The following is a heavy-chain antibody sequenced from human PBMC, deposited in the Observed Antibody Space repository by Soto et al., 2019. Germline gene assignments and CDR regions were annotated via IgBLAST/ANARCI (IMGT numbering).Heavy chain of an antibody. Sequence: PGESLKISCKGSGYSFTSYWIGWVRQMPGKGLEWMGIIYPGDSDTRYSPSFQGQVTISADKSISTAYLQWSSLKASDTAMYYCARLTDSDSSSWYGEYYYYGMDVWGQGTTVTVSS. V-gene: IGHV5-51*01. CDR2: IYPGDSDT. CDR1: GYSFTSYW. CDR3: ARLTDSDSSSWYGEYYYYGMDV. J-gene: IGHJ6*02. D-gene: IGHD6-13*01.